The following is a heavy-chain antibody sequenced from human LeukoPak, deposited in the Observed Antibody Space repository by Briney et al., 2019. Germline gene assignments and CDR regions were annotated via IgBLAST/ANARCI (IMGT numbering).Heavy chain of an antibody. CDR3: NRALSYYGMDV. Sequence: GGSLRLSCAASGFTFSNAWMSWVRQAPGKGMEWVGRIQSRTDGGTTDYAAPVKGRFTISRDDSKNTLYLQMSSLNTEDTAVYYCNRALSYYGMDVWGQGTAVTVSS. J-gene: IGHJ6*02. V-gene: IGHV3-15*01. CDR2: IQSRTDGGTT. CDR1: GFTFSNAW. D-gene: IGHD3-16*01.